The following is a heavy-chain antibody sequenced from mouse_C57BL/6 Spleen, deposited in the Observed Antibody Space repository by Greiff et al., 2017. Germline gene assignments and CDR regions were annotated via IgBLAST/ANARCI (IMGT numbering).Heavy chain of an antibody. D-gene: IGHD1-1*01. Sequence: QVPLQQSGAELVRPGASVTLSCKASGFSFTDYEMHWVKPSPVHGLDWIGAIGPDTGGPAYNQKFTGTAILTADHSASTAYKELRSLTSEDSAVYYCTRRGYGRDYAMDYWGQGTSGTVSS. J-gene: IGHJ4*01. CDR3: TRRGYGRDYAMDY. CDR1: GFSFTDYE. V-gene: IGHV1-15*01. CDR2: IGPDTGGP.